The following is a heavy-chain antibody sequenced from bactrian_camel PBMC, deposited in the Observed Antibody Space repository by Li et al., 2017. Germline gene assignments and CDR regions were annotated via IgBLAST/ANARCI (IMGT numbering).Heavy chain of an antibody. CDR1: GHGSRTYW. V-gene: IGHV3S6*01. CDR2: IRRDGDE. D-gene: IGHD5*01. J-gene: IGHJ4*01. Sequence: HVQLVESGGGSVEAGGSLRLSCAFSGHGSRTYWMGWFRRPPSKAREGVAGIRRDGDEYYADSVKGRFTISQDNAKNTLYLQMNSLKPEDTAVYYCAADPSRELWVGYPPYKYWGQGTQVTVS. CDR3: AADPSRELWVGYPPYKY.